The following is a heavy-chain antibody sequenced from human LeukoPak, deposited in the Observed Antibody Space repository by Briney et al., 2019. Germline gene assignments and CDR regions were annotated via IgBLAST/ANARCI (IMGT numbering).Heavy chain of an antibody. V-gene: IGHV1-69*02. CDR1: GGTFSSYT. CDR3: ARGVWGSYRYNGGVCFDY. J-gene: IGHJ4*02. CDR2: IIPILGIA. Sequence: SVKVSCKASGGTFSSYTISWVRQAPGQGLEWMGRIIPILGIANYAQKFQGRVTITADKSTSTAYMELSSLRSEDTAVYYCARGVWGSYRYNGGVCFDYWGQGTLVTVSS. D-gene: IGHD3-16*02.